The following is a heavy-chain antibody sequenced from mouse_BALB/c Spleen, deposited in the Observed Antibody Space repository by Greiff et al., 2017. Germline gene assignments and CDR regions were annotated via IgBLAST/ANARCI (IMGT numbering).Heavy chain of an antibody. V-gene: IGHV5-6-3*01. CDR1: GFTFSSYG. CDR3: ARDLYDYDEVGAMDY. Sequence: EVMLVESGGGLVQPGGSLKLSCAASGFTFSSYGMSWVRQTPDKRLELVATINSNGGSTYYPDSVKGRFTISRDNAKNTLYLQMSCLKSEDTAMYYCARDLYDYDEVGAMDYWGQGTSVTVSS. D-gene: IGHD2-4*01. J-gene: IGHJ4*01. CDR2: INSNGGST.